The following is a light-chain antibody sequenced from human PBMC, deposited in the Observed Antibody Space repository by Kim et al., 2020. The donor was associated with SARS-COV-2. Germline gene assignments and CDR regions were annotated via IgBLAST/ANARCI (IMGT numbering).Light chain of an antibody. Sequence: ASVGGRFTVTCRASPSISSWLAWYQQKPGKAPKLLIYKASSLESGVPSRFSGSGSGTEFTLTISSLQPDDFAAYYCQQYNSYSLTFGQGTKLEI. CDR2: KAS. CDR1: PSISSW. CDR3: QQYNSYSLT. V-gene: IGKV1-5*03. J-gene: IGKJ2*01.